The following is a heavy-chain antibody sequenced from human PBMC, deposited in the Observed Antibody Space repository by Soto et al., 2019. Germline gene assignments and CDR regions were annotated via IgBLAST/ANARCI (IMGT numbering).Heavy chain of an antibody. J-gene: IGHJ4*02. Sequence: GGSLRLSCAASGFTFSRHWMHWVRQAPGKGLVWVSLIYADGRTTTYADSVKGRFTISRDNAKNTLYLQINSLRAEDTAVYYCVRGNYFDYWGQGTLVTVSS. V-gene: IGHV3-74*01. CDR2: IYADGRTT. CDR3: VRGNYFDY. CDR1: GFTFSRHW.